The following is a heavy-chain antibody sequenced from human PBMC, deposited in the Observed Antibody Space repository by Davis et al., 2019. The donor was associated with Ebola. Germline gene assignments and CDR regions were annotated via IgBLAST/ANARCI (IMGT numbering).Heavy chain of an antibody. CDR2: ISGSGGST. CDR3: IPLGGSFYDKSGYLFDY. CDR1: GFTFSSYA. J-gene: IGHJ4*02. D-gene: IGHD3-22*01. Sequence: PGGSLRLSCAASGFTFSSYAMSWVRQAPGKGLEWVSAISGSGGSTYYADSVKGRFTISRDNSKNTLYLQMNTLRAEDTAVYYCIPLGGSFYDKSGYLFDYWGQGTLVTVSS. V-gene: IGHV3-23*01.